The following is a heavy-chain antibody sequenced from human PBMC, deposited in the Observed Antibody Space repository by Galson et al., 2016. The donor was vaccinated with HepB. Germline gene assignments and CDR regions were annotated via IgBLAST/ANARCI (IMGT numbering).Heavy chain of an antibody. Sequence: ETLSLTCTVSGGSISSSGYYWGWIRQPPGKRLEWIGSIYYSGTTYYNPSLKSRVTISLDTPKNQFSLKLRSVTAADTAMYYCARHDYDSSGYNWFDPWGQGTLVTVSS. V-gene: IGHV4-39*01. J-gene: IGHJ5*02. CDR1: GGSISSSGYY. CDR2: IYYSGTT. CDR3: ARHDYDSSGYNWFDP. D-gene: IGHD3-22*01.